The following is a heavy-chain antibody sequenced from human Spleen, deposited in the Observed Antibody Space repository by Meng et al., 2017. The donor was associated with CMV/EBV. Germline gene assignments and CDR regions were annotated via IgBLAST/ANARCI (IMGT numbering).Heavy chain of an antibody. J-gene: IGHJ4*02. Sequence: GGSLRLSCAASGFTFSAFAMHWVRQAPGKGLEWVAVIAHDGISKYNADSVKGRFTISRDNSRNTMHLHMDSLRPEDTAVYYCASVYGGNSYYFDFWGQGTLVTVSS. V-gene: IGHV3-30-3*01. D-gene: IGHD4-23*01. CDR2: IAHDGISK. CDR1: GFTFSAFA. CDR3: ASVYGGNSYYFDF.